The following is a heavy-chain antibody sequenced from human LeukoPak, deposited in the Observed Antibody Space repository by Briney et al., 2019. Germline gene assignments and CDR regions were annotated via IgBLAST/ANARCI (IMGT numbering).Heavy chain of an antibody. CDR3: ARGLRNAFDI. V-gene: IGHV4-34*01. CDR2: INHSGST. J-gene: IGHJ3*02. Sequence: SETLSLTCAVYGGSFSGYHWSWIRQPPGKGLEWIGEINHSGSTNYNPSLKSRVTISVDTSKNQFSLKLSSVTAADTAVYYCARGLRNAFDIWGQGTMVTVSS. CDR1: GGSFSGYH.